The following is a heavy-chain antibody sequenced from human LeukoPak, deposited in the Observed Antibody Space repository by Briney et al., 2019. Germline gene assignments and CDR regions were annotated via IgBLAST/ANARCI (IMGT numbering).Heavy chain of an antibody. CDR3: ARERSNYYFDY. CDR2: INHSGST. Sequence: SETLSLTCAVYGGSFSGYYWSWIRQPPGKGLEWIGEINHSGSTNYNPSLKSRVTISVDRSKNQFSLKLSSVTAADTAVYYCARERSNYYFDYWGQGTLVTVSS. J-gene: IGHJ4*02. CDR1: GGSFSGYY. V-gene: IGHV4-34*01. D-gene: IGHD4-11*01.